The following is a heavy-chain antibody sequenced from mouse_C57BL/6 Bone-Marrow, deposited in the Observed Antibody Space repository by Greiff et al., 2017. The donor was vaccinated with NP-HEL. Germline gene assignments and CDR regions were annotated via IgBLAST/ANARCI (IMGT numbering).Heavy chain of an antibody. CDR1: GYTFTDYY. CDR3: AREGYHYAMDY. J-gene: IGHJ4*01. Sequence: EVKLQQSGPVLVKPGASVKMSCKASGYTFTDYYMNWVKQSHGKSLEWIGVINPYNGGTSYNQKFKGKATLTVDKSSSTAYMELNSLTSEDSAVYYCAREGYHYAMDYWGQGTSVTVSS. V-gene: IGHV1-19*01. CDR2: INPYNGGT.